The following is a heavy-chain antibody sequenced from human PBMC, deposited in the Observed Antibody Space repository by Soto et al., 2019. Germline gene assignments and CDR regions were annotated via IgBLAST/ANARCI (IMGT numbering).Heavy chain of an antibody. CDR2: VFYTGFT. CDR1: GGSISGSYYY. J-gene: IGHJ5*02. V-gene: IGHV4-39*01. D-gene: IGHD6-6*01. CDR3: ARHRARNWFDP. Sequence: PSETLSLTCAVSGGSISGSYYYWGWLRQSPGKGPEWIGSVFYTGFTSYNPSLESRVSVSVDTSKNQFSLKLSSVTAADTAVFYCARHRARNWFDPWGQGTLVTVSS.